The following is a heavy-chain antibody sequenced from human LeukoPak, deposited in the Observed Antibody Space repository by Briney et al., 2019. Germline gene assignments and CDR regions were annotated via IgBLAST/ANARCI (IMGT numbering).Heavy chain of an antibody. CDR2: IYTSGST. D-gene: IGHD2-15*01. V-gene: IGHV4-61*02. Sequence: SQTLSLTCTVSGGSISSGSYYWGWNRQPAGKGLEWIGRIYTSGSTNYNPSLKSRVTISVDTSKNQFSLKLSSVTAADTAVYYCARDAGYCSGGSCLYFDYWGQGTLVTVSS. CDR1: GGSISSGSYY. CDR3: ARDAGYCSGGSCLYFDY. J-gene: IGHJ4*02.